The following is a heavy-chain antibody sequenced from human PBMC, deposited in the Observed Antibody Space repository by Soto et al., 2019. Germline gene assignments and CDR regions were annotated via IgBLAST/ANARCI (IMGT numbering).Heavy chain of an antibody. V-gene: IGHV3-23*01. CDR3: AKDWVAAAGTIGGYWFDP. D-gene: IGHD6-13*01. CDR1: GFTFSSYA. J-gene: IGHJ5*02. CDR2: ISGSGGST. Sequence: GGSLRLSCAASGFTFSSYAMSWVRQAPGKGLEWVSAISGSGGSTYYADSVKGRFTISRDNSKNTLYLQMNSLRAEDTAVYYCAKDWVAAAGTIGGYWFDPWGQGTLVTVSS.